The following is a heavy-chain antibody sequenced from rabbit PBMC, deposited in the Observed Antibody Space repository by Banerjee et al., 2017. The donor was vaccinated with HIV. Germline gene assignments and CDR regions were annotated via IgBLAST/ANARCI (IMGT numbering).Heavy chain of an antibody. CDR2: INASSGNT. CDR3: TRDFTVVIGWNFNL. D-gene: IGHD1-1*01. V-gene: IGHV1S45*01. J-gene: IGHJ4*01. CDR1: GFSFSNKYV. Sequence: QEQLEESGGDLVKPEGSLTLTCTASGFSFSNKYVMCWVRQAPGKGLERIGCINASSGNTVYASWAKGRFTHTKTSSTTVTLQMPSLTAADTAPYFCTRDFTVVIGWNFNLWGPGTLVPVS.